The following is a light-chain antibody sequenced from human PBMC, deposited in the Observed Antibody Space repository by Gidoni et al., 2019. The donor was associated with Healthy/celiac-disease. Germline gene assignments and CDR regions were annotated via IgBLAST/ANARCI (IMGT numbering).Light chain of an antibody. CDR2: WAS. CDR1: QNILYSSNNKNY. Sequence: DIVMTQSPYFLAVSLGERATINCKSSQNILYSSNNKNYLAWYQQKPGQPPKLLIYWASTRESGVPDRFSGSGSGTDFTLTISSLQAEDVAVYYCQQYYSNPWTFGQGTKVEIK. J-gene: IGKJ1*01. V-gene: IGKV4-1*01. CDR3: QQYYSNPWT.